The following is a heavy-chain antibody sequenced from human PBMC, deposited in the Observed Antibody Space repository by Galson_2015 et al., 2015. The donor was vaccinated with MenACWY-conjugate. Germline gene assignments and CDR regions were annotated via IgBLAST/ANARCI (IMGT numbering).Heavy chain of an antibody. V-gene: IGHV3-13*01. D-gene: IGHD6-19*01. CDR3: ARATGWIAVADWFFDL. J-gene: IGHJ2*01. Sequence: SLRLSCAASGFTFSSYAMSWVRQAPGKGLEWVSAISGTAGDTYYPGSVKGRFTVSRENAKNSLYLQMNSLRARDTAVYYCARATGWIAVADWFFDLWGRGTLVTVSS. CDR2: ISGTAGDT. CDR1: GFTFSSYA.